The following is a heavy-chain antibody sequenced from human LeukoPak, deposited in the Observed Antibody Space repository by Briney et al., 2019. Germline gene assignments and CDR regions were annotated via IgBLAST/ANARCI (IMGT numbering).Heavy chain of an antibody. CDR2: INPNSGGT. CDR1: GYTFTGYY. V-gene: IGHV1-2*02. Sequence: ASVKVSCKASGYTFTGYYMHWVRQAPGQGLEWMGWINPNSGGTNYAQKLQGRVTMTTDTSTSTAYMELRSLRSDDTAVYYCARVGFSIAARRYAFDIWGQGTMVTVSS. D-gene: IGHD6-6*01. CDR3: ARVGFSIAARRYAFDI. J-gene: IGHJ3*02.